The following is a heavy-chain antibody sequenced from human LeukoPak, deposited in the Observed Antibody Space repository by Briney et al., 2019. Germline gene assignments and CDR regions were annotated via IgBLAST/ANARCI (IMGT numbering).Heavy chain of an antibody. J-gene: IGHJ4*02. CDR3: AAPGGFDY. V-gene: IGHV1-69*13. Sequence: ASVKVSCKASGGTFSSYDISWVRQAPGQGLEWMGGITPMFGTANHAQKFQGRVTITAVESMSTVYMELSSLRSEDTAVYYCAAPGGFDYWGQGTLVTVSS. CDR2: ITPMFGTA. D-gene: IGHD4-23*01. CDR1: GGTFSSYD.